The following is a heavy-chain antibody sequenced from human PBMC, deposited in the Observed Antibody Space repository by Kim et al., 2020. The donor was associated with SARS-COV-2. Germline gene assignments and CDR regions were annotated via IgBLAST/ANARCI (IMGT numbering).Heavy chain of an antibody. CDR3: ARGVLLGKYFDY. Sequence: SETLSLTCTVSGGSISSGGYYWSWIRQHPGKGLEWIGYIYYSGNTYYNPSLKSRVTISVDTSKNQFSLKLSSVTAADTAVYYCARGVLLGKYFDYWGQGTLVTVSS. CDR1: GGSISSGGYY. V-gene: IGHV4-31*03. D-gene: IGHD2-21*01. CDR2: IYYSGNT. J-gene: IGHJ4*02.